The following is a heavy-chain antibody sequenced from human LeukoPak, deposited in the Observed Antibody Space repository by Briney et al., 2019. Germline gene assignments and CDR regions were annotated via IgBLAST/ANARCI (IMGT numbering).Heavy chain of an antibody. V-gene: IGHV4-39*07. CDR3: ARGYGYIFY. Sequence: SETLSLTCSVSGGSISSTSNYWGWIRQPPGTGLEWIGSIYYSGSTYYNPSLKSRVTISVDTSKNQFSLKLSSVTAADTAVYYCARGYGYIFYWGQGTLVTVSS. D-gene: IGHD5-24*01. CDR2: IYYSGST. CDR1: GGSISSTSNY. J-gene: IGHJ4*02.